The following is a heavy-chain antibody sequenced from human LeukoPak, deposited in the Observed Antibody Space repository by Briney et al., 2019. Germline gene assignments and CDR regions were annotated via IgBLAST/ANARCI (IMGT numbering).Heavy chain of an antibody. V-gene: IGHV3-74*01. CDR2: IESNGLA. CDR3: ARAVTYFYGSVTYDWFES. Sequence: GGSLRLSCAASGFTFSDFPMIWVRQAPGKGLMWVSRIESNGLALYADSVRDRFTISRDNAKNTVYLQMNSLRADDTAMYYCARAVTYFYGSVTYDWFESWGQGTLVTVSS. D-gene: IGHD3-10*01. CDR1: GFTFSDFP. J-gene: IGHJ5*01.